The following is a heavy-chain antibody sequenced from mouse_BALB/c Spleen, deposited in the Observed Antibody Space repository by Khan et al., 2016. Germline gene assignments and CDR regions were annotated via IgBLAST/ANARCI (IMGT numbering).Heavy chain of an antibody. CDR1: GYSFTGYY. CDR2: ITSYNGAT. D-gene: IGHD1-1*01. J-gene: IGHJ3*01. CDR3: ASPYGSSYVGFAY. V-gene: IGHV1S34*01. Sequence: LVKTGASVKISCKASGYSFTGYYMHWVKQSHGKSLEWIGYITSYNGATSYNQKFKGKATFTVDPSSSTAYMQFNSLTSDDSAVYYCASPYGSSYVGFAYWGQGTLVTVSA.